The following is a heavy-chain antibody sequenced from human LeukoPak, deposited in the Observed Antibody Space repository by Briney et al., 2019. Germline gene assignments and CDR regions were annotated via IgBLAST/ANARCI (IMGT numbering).Heavy chain of an antibody. CDR1: ERSVSTYF. CDR2: IYYSGST. D-gene: IGHD6-25*01. CDR3: SGHGSIYCSGWGRALPFDY. V-gene: IGHV4-59*08. Sequence: SETLSLTCTVSERSVSTYFWNWLRQPPGKGLEWIGYIYYSGSTNYNPSLKSRVTISVDTSKNQFSLKLSSVTAADTAVYYCSGHGSIYCSGWGRALPFDYWGQGTLVTVSS. J-gene: IGHJ4*02.